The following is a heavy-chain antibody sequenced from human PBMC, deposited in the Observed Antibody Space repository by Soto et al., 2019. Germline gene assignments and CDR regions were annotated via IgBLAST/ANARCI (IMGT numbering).Heavy chain of an antibody. J-gene: IGHJ5*02. Sequence: GGSLRLSCAASGFTFSSYAMHWVRQAPGKGLEWVAVISYDGSNKYYADSVKGRFTISRDNSKNTLYLQMNSLRAEDTAVYYCAREPPRLRPPPFDPWGQGTLVTVSS. V-gene: IGHV3-30-3*01. CDR2: ISYDGSNK. CDR3: AREPPRLRPPPFDP. CDR1: GFTFSSYA.